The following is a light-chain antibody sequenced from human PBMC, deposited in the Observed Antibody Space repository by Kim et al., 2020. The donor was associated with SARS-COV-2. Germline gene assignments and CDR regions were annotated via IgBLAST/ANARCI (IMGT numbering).Light chain of an antibody. CDR3: QQYNSFPLT. V-gene: IGKV1-16*02. J-gene: IGKJ4*01. CDR2: EAS. CDR1: QDSGNS. Sequence: ASVGDRVTITCRASQDSGNSLAWFQQKPGKAPKSLIYEASTLQSGVPPKFSGSGSGTDFTLTISSLQPEDFATYFSQQYNSFPLTFGGGTKVDIK.